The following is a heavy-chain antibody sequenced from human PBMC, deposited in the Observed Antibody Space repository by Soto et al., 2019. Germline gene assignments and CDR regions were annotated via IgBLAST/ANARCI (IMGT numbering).Heavy chain of an antibody. V-gene: IGHV1-69*01. CDR3: ASGAGGPLDGAENYYGMDV. CDR1: GGTFSSYA. CDR2: IIPIFGTA. Sequence: QVQLVQSGAEVKKPGSSVKVSCKASGGTFSSYAISWVRQAPGQGLEWMGGIIPIFGTANYAQKFQGRVTITADESTSTAYMELSSLRSEDTAVYYCASGAGGPLDGAENYYGMDVWGQGTTVTVSS. D-gene: IGHD1-26*01. J-gene: IGHJ6*02.